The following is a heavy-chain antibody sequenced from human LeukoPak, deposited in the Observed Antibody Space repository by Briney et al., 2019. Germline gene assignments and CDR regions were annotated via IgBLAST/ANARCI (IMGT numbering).Heavy chain of an antibody. CDR1: GYTFTGYY. CDR3: ARDRIGYYYDSSGYQGLYYFDY. V-gene: IGHV1-2*02. J-gene: IGHJ4*02. Sequence: ASVKVSCKASGYTFTGYYMHWVRQAPGQGLEWMGWINPNSGGTNYAQKFQGRVTMTRDMSISTAYMELSRLRSDDTAVYYCARDRIGYYYDSSGYQGLYYFDYWGQGTLVTVSS. D-gene: IGHD3-22*01. CDR2: INPNSGGT.